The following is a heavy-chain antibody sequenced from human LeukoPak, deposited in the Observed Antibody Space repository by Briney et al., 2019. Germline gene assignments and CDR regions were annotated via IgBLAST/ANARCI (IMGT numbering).Heavy chain of an antibody. D-gene: IGHD6-13*01. CDR3: AKDIAAAGNSLDY. Sequence: PGRSLRLSCAASGFTFDDYAMHWVRQAPGKGLEWVSGISWNSGSIGYADSVKGRFTISRDNAKNSLYLQMNSLRAEDTALYYCAKDIAAAGNSLDYWGQGTLVTVSS. CDR2: ISWNSGSI. J-gene: IGHJ4*02. CDR1: GFTFDDYA. V-gene: IGHV3-9*01.